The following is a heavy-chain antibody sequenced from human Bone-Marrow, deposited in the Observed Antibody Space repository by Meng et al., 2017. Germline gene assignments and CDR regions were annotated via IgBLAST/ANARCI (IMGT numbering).Heavy chain of an antibody. CDR3: AKVSSSGWYSMFDY. CDR1: GFTFSSYA. CDR2: ISGSGGST. V-gene: IGHV3-23*01. J-gene: IGHJ4*02. D-gene: IGHD6-19*01. Sequence: GESLKISCAASGFTFSSYAMSWVRQAPEKGLEWVSAISGSGGSTYYADSVKGRFTISRDNSKNTLYLQMNSLRAEDTAVYYCAKVSSSGWYSMFDYWGQGTLVTVSS.